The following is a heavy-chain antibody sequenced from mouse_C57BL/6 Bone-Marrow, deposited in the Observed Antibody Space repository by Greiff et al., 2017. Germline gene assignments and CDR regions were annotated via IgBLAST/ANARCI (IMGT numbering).Heavy chain of an antibody. J-gene: IGHJ3*01. V-gene: IGHV5-12*01. CDR3: ARQGYDPVAY. CDR2: ISNGGGST. Sequence: EVQVVESGGGLVQPGGSLKLSCAASGFTFSDYYMYWVRQTPEKRLEWVAYISNGGGSTYYPDTVKGRFTISRDNAKNTLYLQMSRLKSEDTAMYYCARQGYDPVAYWGQGTLVTVSA. D-gene: IGHD2-10*02. CDR1: GFTFSDYY.